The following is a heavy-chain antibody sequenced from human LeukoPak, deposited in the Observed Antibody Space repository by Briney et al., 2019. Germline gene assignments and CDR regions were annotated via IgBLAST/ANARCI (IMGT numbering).Heavy chain of an antibody. CDR2: ISYDGSNK. D-gene: IGHD6-13*01. J-gene: IGHJ3*02. CDR1: GFTVSSNY. Sequence: GGSLRLSCAASGFTVSSNYMSWVRQAPGKGLEWVAVISYDGSNKYYADSVKGRFTISRDNSKNTLYLQMNSLRAEDTAVYYCARDPAVAAAAGAFDIWGQGTMVTVSS. V-gene: IGHV3-30-3*01. CDR3: ARDPAVAAAAGAFDI.